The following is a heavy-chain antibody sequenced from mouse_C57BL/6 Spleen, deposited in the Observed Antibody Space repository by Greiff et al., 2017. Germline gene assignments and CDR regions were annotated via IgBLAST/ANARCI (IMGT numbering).Heavy chain of an antibody. J-gene: IGHJ3*01. D-gene: IGHD3-2*02. CDR1: GYTFTDYE. CDR3: TKTAQAWGWFAY. Sequence: QVQLQQSGAELVRPGASVTLSCKASGYTFTDYEMHWVKQTPVHGLEWIGAIDPETGGTAYNQKFKGKAILTADKSSSTAYRELRSLTSEDSAVYYCTKTAQAWGWFAYWGQGTLVTVSA. CDR2: IDPETGGT. V-gene: IGHV1-15*01.